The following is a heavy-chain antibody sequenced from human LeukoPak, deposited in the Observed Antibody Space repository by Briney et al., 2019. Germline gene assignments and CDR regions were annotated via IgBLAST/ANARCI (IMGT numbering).Heavy chain of an antibody. J-gene: IGHJ4*02. CDR3: AGHHPRNTVDF. CDR1: GGSLSSYY. D-gene: IGHD2/OR15-2a*01. Sequence: SETLSLTCTVSGGSLSSYYWSLIRQPPGKGLEWIAYSSDIGSINYNPSLKSRVTISLDTSKNQFSLKLSSVTAADTAVYYCAGHHPRNTVDFWGQGTLVTVSS. V-gene: IGHV4-59*08. CDR2: SSDIGSI.